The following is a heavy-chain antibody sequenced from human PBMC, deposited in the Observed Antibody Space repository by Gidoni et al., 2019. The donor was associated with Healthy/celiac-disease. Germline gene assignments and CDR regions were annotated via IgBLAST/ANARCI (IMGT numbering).Heavy chain of an antibody. J-gene: IGHJ4*02. D-gene: IGHD6-13*01. V-gene: IGHV4-34*01. CDR1: GGSFSGYY. CDR2: INHSGST. Sequence: QVQLQQCGAGLLKPSETLSLTCSVYGGSFSGYYWSWIRQPPGKGLEWIGEINHSGSTNYNPSLKSRVTISVDTSKNQFSLKLSSVTAADTAVYYCARGRGSSWYGLFDYWGQGTLVTVSS. CDR3: ARGRGSSWYGLFDY.